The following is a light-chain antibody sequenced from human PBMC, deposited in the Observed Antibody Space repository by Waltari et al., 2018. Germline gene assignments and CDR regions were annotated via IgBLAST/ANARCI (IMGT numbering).Light chain of an antibody. CDR1: SSDVGRYNW. J-gene: IGLJ2*01. CDR2: DVS. Sequence: QSALTQPASVSGSPGQSIATSCTGTSSDVGRYNWVSWYQQNPGKAPKVLIFDVSNRPSGVSNRFSGSKSGNTASLTISGLQAEDEADYYCSSYTSRHTMLFGGGTKLTVL. V-gene: IGLV2-14*01. CDR3: SSYTSRHTML.